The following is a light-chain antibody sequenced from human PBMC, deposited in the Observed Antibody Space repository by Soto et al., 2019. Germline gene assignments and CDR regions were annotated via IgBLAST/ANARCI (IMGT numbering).Light chain of an antibody. V-gene: IGLV1-51*01. CDR3: GTWDSGLGAVV. Sequence: QSVLTQPPSVSAVPGQKVTISCSGSSSNIGNNYVSWYQQLPGTAPKLLIYDNNNRPSGIPDRFSGSKSGTSATLGITGLQTGDEANYYCGTWDSGLGAVVFGGGTKVTVL. J-gene: IGLJ3*02. CDR2: DNN. CDR1: SSNIGNNY.